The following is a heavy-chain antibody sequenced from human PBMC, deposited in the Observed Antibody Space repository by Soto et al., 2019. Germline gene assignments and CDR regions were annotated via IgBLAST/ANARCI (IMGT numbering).Heavy chain of an antibody. D-gene: IGHD2-15*01. Sequence: SETLSLTCAFSVYSISSGYYWGWIGQPPGKGLEWIGTIYHSGSTYYNPSLKTRVTISVDTSKNQFSLKLSSVTAADTAVYYCARALYCSDGSCSDLRGMELWGQGTTVTVSS. V-gene: IGHV4-38-2*01. CDR1: VYSISSGYY. CDR2: IYHSGST. CDR3: ARALYCSDGSCSDLRGMEL. J-gene: IGHJ6*01.